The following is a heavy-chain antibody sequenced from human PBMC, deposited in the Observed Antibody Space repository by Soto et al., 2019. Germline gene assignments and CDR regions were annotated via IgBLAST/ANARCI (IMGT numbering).Heavy chain of an antibody. V-gene: IGHV1-18*01. CDR1: GYTFTSHG. Sequence: QVQLVQSGAELKKPGASVKVSCQASGYTFTSHGISWVRQAPGQGLEWMGRISAYNGNTNYVEKLQGRVTMTTDTSTGTAYMELRSLTSGDTGVYYCARDPADCRGDTCYSAEYFHYWGQGSLVTVSS. CDR3: ARDPADCRGDTCYSAEYFHY. J-gene: IGHJ1*01. D-gene: IGHD2-15*01. CDR2: ISAYNGNT.